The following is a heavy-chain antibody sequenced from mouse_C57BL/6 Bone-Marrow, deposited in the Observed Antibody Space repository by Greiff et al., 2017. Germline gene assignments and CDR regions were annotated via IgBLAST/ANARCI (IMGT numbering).Heavy chain of an antibody. CDR3: TVGYDYDVGFAY. V-gene: IGHV6-3*01. Sequence: DVQLQESGGGLVQPGGSMKLSCVASGFTFSNYWMNWVRQSPEKGLEWVAQIRLKSDNYATHYAESVKGRFTISRDDSKSSVYLQMNNLRAEDTGIYYCTVGYDYDVGFAYWGQGTLVTVSA. D-gene: IGHD2-4*01. CDR1: GFTFSNYW. J-gene: IGHJ3*01. CDR2: IRLKSDNYAT.